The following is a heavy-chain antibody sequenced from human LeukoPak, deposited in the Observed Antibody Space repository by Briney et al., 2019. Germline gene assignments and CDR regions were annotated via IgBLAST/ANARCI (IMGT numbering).Heavy chain of an antibody. J-gene: IGHJ4*02. CDR2: ISAYNGNT. V-gene: IGHV1-18*01. D-gene: IGHD3-3*01. Sequence: GASVKVSCKASGYTFTSYGISWVRQAPGLGLEWMGWISAYNGNTNYAQKLQGRVTMTTDTSTSTAYMELRSLRSDDTAVYYCARATEIRFLEWSPFDYWGQGTLVTVSS. CDR1: GYTFTSYG. CDR3: ARATEIRFLEWSPFDY.